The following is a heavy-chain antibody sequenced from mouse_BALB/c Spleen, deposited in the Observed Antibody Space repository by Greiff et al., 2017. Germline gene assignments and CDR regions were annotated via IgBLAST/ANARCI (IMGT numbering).Heavy chain of an antibody. CDR3: ARNYDPAWFAY. CDR2: IFPGTGTP. V-gene: IGHV1S132*01. J-gene: IGHJ3*01. Sequence: QVQLQQSGAELVKPGASVKLSCKTSGYTFTSYWIQWVKQRPGQGLGWIGEIFPGTGTPYYNEKFKGKATLTIDTSSSTAYMQLSSLTSEDSAVYFCARNYDPAWFAYWGQGTLVTVSA. D-gene: IGHD2-4*01. CDR1: GYTFTSYW.